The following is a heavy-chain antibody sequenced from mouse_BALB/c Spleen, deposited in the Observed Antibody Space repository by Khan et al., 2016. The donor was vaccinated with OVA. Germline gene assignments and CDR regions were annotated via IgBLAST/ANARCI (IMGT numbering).Heavy chain of an antibody. Sequence: VQLQESGPELMKPGASVKISCKASGYSFTSYYIHWVNQSHGKSLEWIGYIDPFNGSTSYNQNFKGKATFTVDKSSSTAYMHLSSLTSEDSAVYYGARHGYVAWFAYWGQGTMVNVSA. D-gene: IGHD2-2*01. CDR1: GYSFTSYY. V-gene: IGHV1S135*01. CDR2: IDPFNGST. J-gene: IGHJ3*01. CDR3: ARHGYVAWFAY.